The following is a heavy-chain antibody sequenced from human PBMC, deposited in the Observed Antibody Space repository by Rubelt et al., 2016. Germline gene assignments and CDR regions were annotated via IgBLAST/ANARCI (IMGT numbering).Heavy chain of an antibody. V-gene: IGHV3-30*04. D-gene: IGHD3-3*01. CDR3: ARDRARGTAGFWAADY. CDR2: ISYDGSNK. CDR1: GFTFSSYA. Sequence: VQLVESGGGLVKPGGSLRLSCAASGFTFSSYAMHWVRQAPGKGLEWVAVISYDGSNKYYADSVKGRFTISRDNSENTLYLQMNSLRPEDTAVYYWARDRARGTAGFWAADYWGQGTLVIVSS. J-gene: IGHJ4*02.